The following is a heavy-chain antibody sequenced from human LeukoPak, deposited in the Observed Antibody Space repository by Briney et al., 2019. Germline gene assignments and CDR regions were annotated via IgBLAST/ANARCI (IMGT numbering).Heavy chain of an antibody. V-gene: IGHV4-59*08. Sequence: SETLSLTCTVSGDSISNYYWSWIRQPPGKGLEWSGYVYYSGSTNYNPSLKSRVTISVHTSKNQFSLKLTSLTAADTAVYYCARKTVTSWCFDLWGRDTLVTVSS. CDR1: GDSISNYY. CDR3: ARKTVTSWCFDL. D-gene: IGHD4-17*01. J-gene: IGHJ2*01. CDR2: VYYSGST.